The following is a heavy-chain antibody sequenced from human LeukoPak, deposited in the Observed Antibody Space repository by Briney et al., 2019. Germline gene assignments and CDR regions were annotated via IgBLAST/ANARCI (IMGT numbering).Heavy chain of an antibody. V-gene: IGHV4-4*02. CDR3: ARVRRPSDGFDI. CDR1: GFSFTTYW. Sequence: GSLRLSCGASGFSFTTYWMGWVRQAPGKGLEGIGEIHHSGSTNYNSSLKSRVSISVDKSKNQFSLKVTSVTAADTAVYYCARVRRPSDGFDIWGQGTKVTVSS. CDR2: IHHSGST. J-gene: IGHJ3*02.